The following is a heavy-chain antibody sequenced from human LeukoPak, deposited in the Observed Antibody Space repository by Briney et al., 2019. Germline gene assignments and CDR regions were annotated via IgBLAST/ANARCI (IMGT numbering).Heavy chain of an antibody. CDR2: ISGSGGST. CDR1: GFTFSSYA. Sequence: GGSLRLSCAASGFTFSSYAMSWVRQASGKGLEWASAISGSGGSTYYADSVKGRFTISRDNSKNTLYLQMNSLRAEDTAVYYCAAWVVTFFDYWGQGTLVTVSS. V-gene: IGHV3-23*01. D-gene: IGHD4-23*01. J-gene: IGHJ4*02. CDR3: AAWVVTFFDY.